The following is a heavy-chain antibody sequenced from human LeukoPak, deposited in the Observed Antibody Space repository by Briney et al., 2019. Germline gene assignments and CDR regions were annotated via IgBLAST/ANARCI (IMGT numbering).Heavy chain of an antibody. Sequence: EASVKVSCKASGFTFTAYYMHWVRQAPGQGLEWMGWINPNSGGTNYAQNFQGRVTMTRDTSISTAYMELSRLRSDDTAVYYCARVIGFGELSLGYWGQGTLVTVSS. CDR2: INPNSGGT. V-gene: IGHV1-2*02. CDR3: ARVIGFGELSLGY. J-gene: IGHJ4*02. CDR1: GFTFTAYY. D-gene: IGHD3-10*01.